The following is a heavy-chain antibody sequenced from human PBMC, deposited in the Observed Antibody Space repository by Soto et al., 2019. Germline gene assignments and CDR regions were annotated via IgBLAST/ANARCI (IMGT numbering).Heavy chain of an antibody. V-gene: IGHV6-1*01. CDR3: ARAKEYTSSSGMDV. CDR1: GDSVSSDTAA. Sequence: PSQTLSLTCAISGDSVSSDTAAWNWIRQSPSRGLEWLGRTYYRSKWYNDYAVSVKSRITLNPDTSKNQFSLQLNSLTPEDTAMYYCARAKEYTSSSGMDVWGQGITVTVSS. J-gene: IGHJ6*02. CDR2: TYYRSKWYN. D-gene: IGHD6-6*01.